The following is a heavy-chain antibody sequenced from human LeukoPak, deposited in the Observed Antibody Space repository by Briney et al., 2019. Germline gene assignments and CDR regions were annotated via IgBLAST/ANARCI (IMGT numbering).Heavy chain of an antibody. V-gene: IGHV3-66*01. CDR1: GITVSSNF. J-gene: IGHJ4*02. CDR2: LFTGNSA. Sequence: GGSLRLSCAASGITVSSNFMYWVRQAPGKGLQCVSVLFTGNSAYYADSVKGRFTISRDNSNNTLYLQMDSLRVEDTAVYCCALDYSGSGSYYRDYWGQGILVTVSS. CDR3: ALDYSGSGSYYRDY. D-gene: IGHD3-10*01.